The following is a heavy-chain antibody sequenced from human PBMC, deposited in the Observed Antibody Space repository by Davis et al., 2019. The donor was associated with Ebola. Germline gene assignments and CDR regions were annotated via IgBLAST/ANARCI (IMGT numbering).Heavy chain of an antibody. CDR3: AKDPYDNSGNLREFR. CDR1: GFTFSSYA. V-gene: IGHV3-23*01. CDR2: ISGSGGST. J-gene: IGHJ4*02. D-gene: IGHD3-22*01. Sequence: PGGSLRLSCAASGFTFSSYAMSGVRQAPGKGLEWVSAISGSGGSTYYADSVKGRFTISRDNSKNTLYLQMNSLRAEDTALYYCAKDPYDNSGNLREFRWGQGTQVTVSS.